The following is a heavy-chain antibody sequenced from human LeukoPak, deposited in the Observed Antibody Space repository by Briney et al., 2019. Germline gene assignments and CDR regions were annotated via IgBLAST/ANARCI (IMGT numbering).Heavy chain of an antibody. Sequence: GSLRLSCAASGFTFSSYWMSWVRQAPGKGLEWVANIKKDGSEKYYVDSVKGRFTISRDNAKNSLYLQMNSLRAEDTAVYHCARDLYRIVVVPHYFDYWGQGTLVTVSS. CDR2: IKKDGSEK. CDR3: ARDLYRIVVVPHYFDY. D-gene: IGHD3-22*01. J-gene: IGHJ4*02. V-gene: IGHV3-7*01. CDR1: GFTFSSYW.